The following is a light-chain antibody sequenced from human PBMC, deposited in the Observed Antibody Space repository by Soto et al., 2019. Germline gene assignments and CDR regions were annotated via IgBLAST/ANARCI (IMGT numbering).Light chain of an antibody. Sequence: EIVFTQSPGTLFLSPGERAPLSCRASQSVSNNYLAWYQQKLGQAPRHLIYGASTRETGIPARFSGSGAGTECTLTISSLQSEDFAVYYCQQYNNLTRTFGQGTKVDI. CDR3: QQYNNLTRT. CDR2: GAS. CDR1: QSVSNN. J-gene: IGKJ1*01. V-gene: IGKV3-15*01.